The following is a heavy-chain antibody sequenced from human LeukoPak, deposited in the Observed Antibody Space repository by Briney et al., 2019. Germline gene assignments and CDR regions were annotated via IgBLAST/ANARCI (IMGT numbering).Heavy chain of an antibody. CDR2: IYYTGSS. CDR1: GGSFSDYY. J-gene: IGHJ5*02. Sequence: SETLSLTCTVSGGSFSDYYWSWIRQSPGKGLEWIGYIYYTGSSSYNPSLRSRVTISADTSKNQFSLKLSSVTAADTAVYYCARDLELGWFDPWGQGTLVTVSS. V-gene: IGHV4-59*12. CDR3: ARDLELGWFDP. D-gene: IGHD1-7*01.